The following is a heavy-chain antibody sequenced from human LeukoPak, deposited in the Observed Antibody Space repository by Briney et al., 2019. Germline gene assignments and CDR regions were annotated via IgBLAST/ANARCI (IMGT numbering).Heavy chain of an antibody. D-gene: IGHD6-19*01. Sequence: PGGSLRLSCAASGFTVSSNYMTWVRQAPGKGLEWVSVIYSGGSTYYADSVKGRFTISRDNSKNTLYLQMNSLRVEDTAVYYCARSSGWYNWFDPWGQGTLVTVSS. J-gene: IGHJ5*02. V-gene: IGHV3-53*01. CDR3: ARSSGWYNWFDP. CDR2: IYSGGST. CDR1: GFTVSSNY.